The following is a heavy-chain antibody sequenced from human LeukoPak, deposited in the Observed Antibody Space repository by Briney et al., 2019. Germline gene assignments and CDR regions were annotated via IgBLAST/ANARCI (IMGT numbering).Heavy chain of an antibody. D-gene: IGHD3-22*01. Sequence: GESLQISCKGSGYSFTSYWIGWVRQMPGKGLEWMGIIYPGDSDTRYSPSFQGQVTISADKSISTAYLQWSSLKASDTAMYYCARPTDYYDSSGYVDYWGQGTLVTVSS. CDR3: ARPTDYYDSSGYVDY. V-gene: IGHV5-51*01. J-gene: IGHJ4*02. CDR1: GYSFTSYW. CDR2: IYPGDSDT.